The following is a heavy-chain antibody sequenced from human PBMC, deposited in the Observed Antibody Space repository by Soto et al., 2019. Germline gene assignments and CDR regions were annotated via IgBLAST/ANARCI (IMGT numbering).Heavy chain of an antibody. Sequence: GGSLRLSCAASGFTFSSYSMNWVRQAPGKGLEWVSSISSSSSYIYYADSVKGRFTISRDNAKNSLYLQMNSLRAEDTAVYYCARDVKIVVVPAFDIWGQGTMVTVSS. J-gene: IGHJ3*02. CDR3: ARDVKIVVVPAFDI. CDR1: GFTFSSYS. D-gene: IGHD2-2*01. V-gene: IGHV3-21*01. CDR2: ISSSSSYI.